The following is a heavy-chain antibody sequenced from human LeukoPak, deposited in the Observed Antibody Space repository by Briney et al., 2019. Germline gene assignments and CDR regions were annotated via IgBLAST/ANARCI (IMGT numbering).Heavy chain of an antibody. CDR1: GGSISSYY. J-gene: IGHJ6*03. CDR2: IYTSGST. D-gene: IGHD2-2*02. CDR3: ARDIDGYCSSTSCYTHYYYYYMDV. Sequence: SETLSLTCTVSGGSISSYYWSWIRQPAGKGLEWIGRIYTSGSTNYNPSLKSRVTMSVDTSKNQFSLKLSSVTAADTAVYYCARDIDGYCSSTSCYTHYYYYYMDVWGKGTTVTVSS. V-gene: IGHV4-4*07.